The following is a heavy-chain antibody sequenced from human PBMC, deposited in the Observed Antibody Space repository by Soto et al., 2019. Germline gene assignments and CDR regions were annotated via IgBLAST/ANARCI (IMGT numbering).Heavy chain of an antibody. Sequence: GASVKVSCKASGGTFSSYAISWVRQAPGQGLEWMGGIIPIFGTANYAQKFQGRVTMTADASTSTAYMELTSLRSEDTAVYYCAAGGTRWLHSPFDYWGQGTLVTVSS. V-gene: IGHV1-69*13. J-gene: IGHJ4*02. CDR3: AAGGTRWLHSPFDY. CDR2: IIPIFGTA. CDR1: GGTFSSYA. D-gene: IGHD1-1*01.